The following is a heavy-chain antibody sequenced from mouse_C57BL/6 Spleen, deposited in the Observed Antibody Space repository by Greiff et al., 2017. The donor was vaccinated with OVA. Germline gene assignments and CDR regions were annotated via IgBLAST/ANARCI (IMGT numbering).Heavy chain of an antibody. J-gene: IGHJ4*01. V-gene: IGHV3-6*01. CDR3: ASSNWDGAMDY. CDR1: GYSITSGYY. Sequence: EVKLQESGPGLVKPSQSLSLTCSVTGYSITSGYYWNWIRQFPGNKLEWMGYISYDGSNNYNPSLKNRISITRDTSKNQFFLKLNSVTTEDTATYYCASSNWDGAMDYWGQGTSVTVSS. CDR2: ISYDGSN. D-gene: IGHD4-1*01.